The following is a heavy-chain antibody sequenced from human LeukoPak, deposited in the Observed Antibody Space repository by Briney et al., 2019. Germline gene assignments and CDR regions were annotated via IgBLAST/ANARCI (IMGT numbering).Heavy chain of an antibody. CDR3: ARDPSWDIVVVVAARQFDY. D-gene: IGHD2-15*01. V-gene: IGHV1-18*01. CDR1: GYTFTSYG. J-gene: IGHJ4*02. Sequence: GASVKVSCKASGYTFTSYGISWVRQAPGQGLEWMGWISAYNGHTNYAQKLQGRVTMTTDTSTSTAYMELRSLRSDDTAVYYCARDPSWDIVVVVAARQFDYWGQGTLVTVSS. CDR2: ISAYNGHT.